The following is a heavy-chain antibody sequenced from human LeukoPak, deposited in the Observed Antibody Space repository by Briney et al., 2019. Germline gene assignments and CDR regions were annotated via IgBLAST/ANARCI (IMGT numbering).Heavy chain of an antibody. CDR2: INPSGGST. V-gene: IGHV1-46*03. Sequence: ASVKVSCKAPGYTFTSYYMHWVRQAPGQRLEWMGIINPSGGSTSYAQKFQGRVTMTRDTSTSTVYMELSSLRSEDTAVYYCARKRSYYDFWSGYYTGMDYYYGMDVWGQGTTVTVSS. J-gene: IGHJ6*02. CDR3: ARKRSYYDFWSGYYTGMDYYYGMDV. D-gene: IGHD3-3*01. CDR1: GYTFTSYY.